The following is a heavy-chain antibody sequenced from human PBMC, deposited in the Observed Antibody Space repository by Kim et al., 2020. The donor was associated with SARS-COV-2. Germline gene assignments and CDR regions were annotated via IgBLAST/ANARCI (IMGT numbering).Heavy chain of an antibody. CDR3: ARLSASGWYLELDY. CDR2: IYYSGST. Sequence: SETLSLTCSVSGGSVSSGSYYWNWIRQPPGKGLEWIGYIYYSGSTKYKPSLKGRVTISRVTYNNQFSLKLSSVTAADTAVYYCARLSASGWYLELDYWA. V-gene: IGHV4-61*01. J-gene: IGHJ4*01. D-gene: IGHD6-19*01. CDR1: GGSVSSGSYY.